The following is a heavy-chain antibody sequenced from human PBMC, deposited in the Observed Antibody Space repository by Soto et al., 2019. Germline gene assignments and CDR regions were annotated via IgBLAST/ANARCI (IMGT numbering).Heavy chain of an antibody. D-gene: IGHD3-3*01. V-gene: IGHV3-11*01. Sequence: ESGGGLVKPGGSLRLSCAASGFTFSDYYMSWIRQAPGKGLEWVSYISSSGSTIYYADSVKGRFTISRDNAKNSLYLQMNSLRAEDTAVYYCASTYYDFWSGYLNYYYYYMDVWGKGTTVTVSS. CDR3: ASTYYDFWSGYLNYYYYYMDV. CDR2: ISSSGSTI. J-gene: IGHJ6*03. CDR1: GFTFSDYY.